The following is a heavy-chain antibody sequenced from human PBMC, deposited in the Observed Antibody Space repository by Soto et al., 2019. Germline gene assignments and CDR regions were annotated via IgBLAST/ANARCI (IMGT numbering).Heavy chain of an antibody. CDR3: AKETHYYGSGEFYYYYYGMDV. D-gene: IGHD3-10*01. CDR2: ISGSGGST. CDR1: GFTSSSYA. J-gene: IGHJ6*02. V-gene: IGHV3-23*01. Sequence: GGSLRLSCAASGFTSSSYAMSWVRQAPGKGLEWVSAISGSGGSTYYADSVKGRFTISRDNSKNTLYLQMNSLRAEDTAVYYCAKETHYYGSGEFYYYYYGMDVWGQGTAVTVSS.